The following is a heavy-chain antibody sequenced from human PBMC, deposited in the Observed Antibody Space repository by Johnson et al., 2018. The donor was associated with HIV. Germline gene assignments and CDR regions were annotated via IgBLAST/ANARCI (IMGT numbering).Heavy chain of an antibody. CDR1: GFTFDDYG. V-gene: IGHV3-20*04. Sequence: EVQLVESGGGVIRPGGSLRLSCAASGFTFDDYGVSWVRQAPGKGLEWVSGINWNGDSTDYADSVKGRFTISRDNSKNTLYLQMNSLRAEDTAVYYCAKHIVLVVYAIGAAFDIWGQGTMVTVSS. CDR2: INWNGDST. CDR3: AKHIVLVVYAIGAAFDI. J-gene: IGHJ3*02. D-gene: IGHD2-8*02.